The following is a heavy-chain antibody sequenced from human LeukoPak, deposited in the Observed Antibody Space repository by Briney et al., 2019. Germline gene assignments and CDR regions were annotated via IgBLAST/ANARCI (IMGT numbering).Heavy chain of an antibody. D-gene: IGHD1-26*01. CDR1: GGSISSGGYY. V-gene: IGHV4-31*03. Sequence: SDALSLTCTVSGGSISSGGYYWSWIRQHPTKGLEWIGYIYYSGSTYYNPSLRSRVTISVDTSKNQFSLKLSSVTAADTAVYYCARGGNAFDIWGQGTMVTVSS. J-gene: IGHJ3*02. CDR3: ARGGNAFDI. CDR2: IYYSGST.